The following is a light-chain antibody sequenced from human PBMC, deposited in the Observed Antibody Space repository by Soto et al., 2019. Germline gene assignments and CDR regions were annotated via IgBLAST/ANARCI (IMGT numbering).Light chain of an antibody. CDR1: SGHSSYA. J-gene: IGLJ2*01. V-gene: IGLV4-69*01. CDR3: QTWGTGIQV. Sequence: QLVLTQSPSASASVGASLKLTCTLSSGHSSYAIAWHQQQPEKGPRNLMKLNSDGSHSKGDGIPDRFSGSSSGAERYLTISSLQSEDEADYYCQTWGTGIQVFGGGTKVTVL. CDR2: LNSDGSH.